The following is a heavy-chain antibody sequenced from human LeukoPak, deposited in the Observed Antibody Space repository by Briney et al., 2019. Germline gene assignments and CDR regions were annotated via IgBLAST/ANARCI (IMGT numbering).Heavy chain of an antibody. V-gene: IGHV4-39*07. J-gene: IGHJ6*03. CDR2: IYHSGTT. D-gene: IGHD4/OR15-4a*01. Sequence: SETLSLTCTVSGGSISRGNYLWGWIRQPPPGKGLEWIGSIYHSGTTYYNPSLKSRVTVSMDTSKNQFSLKMSSVTAADTAVYYCARDHLPAGAPGYYMDVWGKGTTVTVSS. CDR3: ARDHLPAGAPGYYMDV. CDR1: GGSISRGNYL.